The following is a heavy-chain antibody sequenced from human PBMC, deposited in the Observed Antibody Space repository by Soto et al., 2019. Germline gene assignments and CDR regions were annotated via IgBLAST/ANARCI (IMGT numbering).Heavy chain of an antibody. D-gene: IGHD6-13*01. CDR1: GGSVSSGSYY. J-gene: IGHJ6*02. CDR3: ARDVEQQLSYRHAYYGMDV. V-gene: IGHV4-61*01. Sequence: QVQLQESGPGLVKPSETLSLTCTVSGGSVSSGSYYWSWIRQPPGKGLEWIGYIYYSGSTNYNPSLKSRVTISVDTSKSQFPLKLSSVTAADTAVYYCARDVEQQLSYRHAYYGMDVWGQGTTVTVSS. CDR2: IYYSGST.